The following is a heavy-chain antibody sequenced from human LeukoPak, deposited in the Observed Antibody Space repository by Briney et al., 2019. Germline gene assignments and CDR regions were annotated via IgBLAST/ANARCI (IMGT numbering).Heavy chain of an antibody. CDR3: AKALKINYDILTGYSGLDY. D-gene: IGHD3-9*01. CDR1: GFTFDDYA. V-gene: IGHV3-9*01. Sequence: GGSLRLSCAASGFTFDDYAMHWVRQAPGKGLEWVSGISWNSGSIGYADSVKGRFTISRDNAKHSLYLQMNSLRAEDTALYYCAKALKINYDILTGYSGLDYWGQGTLVTVSS. J-gene: IGHJ4*02. CDR2: ISWNSGSI.